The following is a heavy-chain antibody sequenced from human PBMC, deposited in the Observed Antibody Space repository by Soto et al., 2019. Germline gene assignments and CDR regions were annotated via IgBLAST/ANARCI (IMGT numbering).Heavy chain of an antibody. V-gene: IGHV4-59*01. CDR3: ARTLYSSSWSQYYYYYGMDV. CDR2: IYYSGST. Sequence: ETLSLTCTVSGGSISSYYWSWIRQPPGKGLEWIGYIYYSGSTNYNPSLKSRVTISVDTSKNQFSLKLSSVTAADTAVYYCARTLYSSSWSQYYYYYGMDVWGQGTTVTVS. J-gene: IGHJ6*02. CDR1: GGSISSYY. D-gene: IGHD6-13*01.